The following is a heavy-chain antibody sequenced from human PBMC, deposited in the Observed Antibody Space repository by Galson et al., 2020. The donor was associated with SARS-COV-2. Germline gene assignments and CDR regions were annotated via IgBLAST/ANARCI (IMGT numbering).Heavy chain of an antibody. CDR2: FYHSGST. CDR3: AGGYSSGWYGRNWFDP. CDR1: GVFISSYY. V-gene: IGHV4-59*01. Sequence: SETLSLTCTVSGVFISSYYWSWIRQPPGKGLEWIGHFYHSGSTNYNPAPKSRVTLSVDTSKSQFSLKLSTVTAADTAVYYCAGGYSSGWYGRNWFDPWGQGTLVTVSS. J-gene: IGHJ5*02. D-gene: IGHD6-19*01.